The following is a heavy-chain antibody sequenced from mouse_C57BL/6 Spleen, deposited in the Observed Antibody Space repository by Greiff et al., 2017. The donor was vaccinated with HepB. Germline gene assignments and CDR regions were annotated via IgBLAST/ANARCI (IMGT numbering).Heavy chain of an antibody. CDR1: GYSFTGYY. Sequence: EVQLQQSGPELVKPGASVKISCKASGYSFTGYYMNWVKQSPEKSLEWIGEINPSTGGTTYNQKFKAKATLTVDKSSSTAYMQLKSLTSEDSAVYYCARALIYYGYDGFAYWGQGTLVTVSA. V-gene: IGHV1-42*01. CDR3: ARALIYYGYDGFAY. CDR2: INPSTGGT. D-gene: IGHD2-2*01. J-gene: IGHJ3*01.